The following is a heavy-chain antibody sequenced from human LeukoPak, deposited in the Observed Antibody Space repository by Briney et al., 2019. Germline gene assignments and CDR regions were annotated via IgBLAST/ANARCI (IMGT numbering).Heavy chain of an antibody. CDR3: AREEYSSSSAWFDP. Sequence: PGGSLRLSCAAAGXTFSNAWMSWVRQAAGKGLEWVSYLTSSGSTKYYADSVKGRFTISRDNAKNSLFLEMNSLRAEDTAVYYCAREEYSSSSAWFDPWGQGTLVTVSS. V-gene: IGHV3-11*04. J-gene: IGHJ5*02. CDR2: LTSSGSTK. CDR1: GXTFSNAW. D-gene: IGHD6-6*01.